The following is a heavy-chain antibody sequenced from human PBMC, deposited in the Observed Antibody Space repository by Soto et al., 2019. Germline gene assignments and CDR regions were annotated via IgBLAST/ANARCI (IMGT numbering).Heavy chain of an antibody. V-gene: IGHV3-33*01. CDR2: IWYDGSNK. CDR3: ARDGVQSLVVAANLGWFDP. Sequence: QVQLVESGGGVVQPGRSLRLSCAASGFTFSSYGMHWVRQAPGKGLECVAVIWYDGSNKYYADSVKGRFTISSDNSKNTLYLPMNSLRAEDTAVYYCARDGVQSLVVAANLGWFDPWGQGTLVTVSS. D-gene: IGHD2-15*01. CDR1: GFTFSSYG. J-gene: IGHJ5*02.